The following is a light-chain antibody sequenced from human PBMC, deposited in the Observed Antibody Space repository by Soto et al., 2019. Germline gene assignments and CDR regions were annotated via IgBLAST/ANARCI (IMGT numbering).Light chain of an antibody. V-gene: IGKV3-15*01. CDR3: QQYEECHPPYT. Sequence: EIMMTQSPATLSVSPGERATLSCRASHSVRDNLAWYQQKPGQAPRLLIYGASPRATGIPARISGRGSGTESTLTITSLKSEHYAVDYCQQYEECHPPYTFGQGTKLEIK. J-gene: IGKJ2*01. CDR1: HSVRDN. CDR2: GAS.